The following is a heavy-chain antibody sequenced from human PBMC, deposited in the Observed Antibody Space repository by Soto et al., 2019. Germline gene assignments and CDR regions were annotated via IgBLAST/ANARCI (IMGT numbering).Heavy chain of an antibody. V-gene: IGHV1-69*01. J-gene: IGHJ4*02. Sequence: QVQLVQSGAEVKKPGSSVKVSCKASGGTFSSYAISWVRQAPGQGLEWMGGIIPTFGTANYAQKFQGRVTITADESTSTADMELSSLRSEDTAVYYCARGTMGNDDGDYYYMRTKNLYYFDYWGQGTLVTVSS. CDR2: IIPTFGTA. CDR1: GGTFSSYA. CDR3: ARGTMGNDDGDYYYMRTKNLYYFDY. D-gene: IGHD4-17*01.